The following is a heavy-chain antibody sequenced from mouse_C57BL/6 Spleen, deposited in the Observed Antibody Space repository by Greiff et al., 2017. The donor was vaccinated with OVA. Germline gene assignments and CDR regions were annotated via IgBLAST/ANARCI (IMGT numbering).Heavy chain of an antibody. CDR2: IYPGDGDT. CDR1: GYAFSSSW. Sequence: QVQLQQSGPELVKPGASVKISCKASGYAFSSSWMNWVKQRPGKGLEWIGQIYPGDGDTNYNGKFKGKATLTADKSSSTAYMQLSSLTSEDSAVYFCDSYYYGSSSPFAYWGPGTLVTVSA. V-gene: IGHV1-82*01. D-gene: IGHD1-1*01. CDR3: DSYYYGSSSPFAY. J-gene: IGHJ3*01.